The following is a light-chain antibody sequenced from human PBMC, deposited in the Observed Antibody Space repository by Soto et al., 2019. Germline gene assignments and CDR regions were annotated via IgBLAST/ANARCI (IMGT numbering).Light chain of an antibody. CDR3: CSYAGSYTLVV. J-gene: IGLJ2*01. CDR1: SSDVGGYNY. V-gene: IGLV2-11*01. Sequence: QSALTQPRSVSGSPGQSVTISCTGTSSDVGGYNYVFWYQQHPGKAPKLMIYDVSKRPSGVPDRFSGSKSGNTASLTISGLQAEDEADYYCCSYAGSYTLVVFGGGTKLPVL. CDR2: DVS.